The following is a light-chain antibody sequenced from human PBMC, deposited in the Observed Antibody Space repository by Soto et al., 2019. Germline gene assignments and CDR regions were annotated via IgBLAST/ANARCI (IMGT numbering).Light chain of an antibody. V-gene: IGLV2-14*03. J-gene: IGLJ2*01. CDR2: DVS. CDR3: SSYTSGSTRVV. CDR1: SSDVGGYNY. Sequence: QSALTQPASVSGSPGQSITISCTGTSSDVGGYNYVSWYQQHPGQAPKVMIYDVSKRPSGISNRFSGSKSGNTASLTISGLKVEDEADYYCSSYTSGSTRVVFGGGTKVTVL.